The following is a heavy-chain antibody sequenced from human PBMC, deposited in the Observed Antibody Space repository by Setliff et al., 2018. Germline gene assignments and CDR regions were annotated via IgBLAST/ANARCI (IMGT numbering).Heavy chain of an antibody. CDR3: AREGVGWYWFDY. CDR1: DFSVSPVYY. CDR2: IYYSGTT. V-gene: IGHV4-38-2*02. D-gene: IGHD6-19*01. J-gene: IGHJ4*02. Sequence: PSETLSLTCVVSDFSVSPVYYWGWIRQPPGKGLEWIASIYYSGTTYYNPSLKSRVTMSVDMSKKQFSLKVNSVTAADTAVYYCAREGVGWYWFDYWGQGTLVTVSS.